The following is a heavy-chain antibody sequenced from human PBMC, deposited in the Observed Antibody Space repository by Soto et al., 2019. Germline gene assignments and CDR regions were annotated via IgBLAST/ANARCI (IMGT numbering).Heavy chain of an antibody. V-gene: IGHV3-74*03. Sequence: EVQLVESGGGLVQPGGSLRLSCAASGFTFSDYWMHWVRQAPGKGLVWVSQIKGDGSNIKYADSVKGRFTISRDNAKNTLYRQMNRLRAEDTAVYSCARANSGRIRLEYWGQGNLVTVSA. CDR3: ARANSGRIRLEY. CDR2: IKGDGSNI. J-gene: IGHJ4*02. D-gene: IGHD3-3*01. CDR1: GFTFSDYW.